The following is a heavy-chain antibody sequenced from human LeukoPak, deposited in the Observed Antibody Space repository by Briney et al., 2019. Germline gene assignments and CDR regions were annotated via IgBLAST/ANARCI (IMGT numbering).Heavy chain of an antibody. D-gene: IGHD1-26*01. Sequence: GGSLRLSCAASGFTFSSYSMNWVRQAPGKGLEWVSYISSSSSTIYYADSVKGRFTISRDNAKNSLYLQMNSLRAEDTAVYYCASGSYYPDYWGQGTLVTVSS. CDR2: ISSSSSTI. V-gene: IGHV3-48*01. CDR3: ASGSYYPDY. CDR1: GFTFSSYS. J-gene: IGHJ4*02.